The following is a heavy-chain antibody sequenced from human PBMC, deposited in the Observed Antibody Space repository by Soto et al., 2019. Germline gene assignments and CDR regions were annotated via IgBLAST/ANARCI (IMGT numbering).Heavy chain of an antibody. V-gene: IGHV4-59*01. CDR3: ARGLSYFDY. CDR2: IYYTGAT. Sequence: ASETLSPTCTLSGGSISPYYWNWIRQPPGKGLEWIGYIYYTGATNYNPSLKSRLTISLDTSENQFSLRLFSVTAADTAVYFCARGLSYFDYWGQGTPVTVSS. CDR1: GGSISPYY. J-gene: IGHJ4*02.